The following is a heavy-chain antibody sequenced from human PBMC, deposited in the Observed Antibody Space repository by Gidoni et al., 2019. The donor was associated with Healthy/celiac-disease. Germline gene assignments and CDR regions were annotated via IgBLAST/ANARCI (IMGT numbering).Heavy chain of an antibody. J-gene: IGHJ6*02. CDR1: GFTFRDYY. CDR2: ISSSGSTI. Sequence: QVQLVESGGGLVKPGGSLRLPCAASGFTFRDYYMSWIRQAPGKGLEWVSYISSSGSTIYYADSVKGRFTISRDNAKNSLYLQMNSLRAEDTAVYYCAGRIAVGYYYGMDVWGQGTTVTVSS. V-gene: IGHV3-11*01. D-gene: IGHD6-19*01. CDR3: AGRIAVGYYYGMDV.